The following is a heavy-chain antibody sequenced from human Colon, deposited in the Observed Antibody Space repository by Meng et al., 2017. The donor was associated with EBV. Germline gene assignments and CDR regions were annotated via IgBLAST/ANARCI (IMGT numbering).Heavy chain of an antibody. J-gene: IGHJ4*02. CDR1: AGSLSGDY. Sequence: QWQHQEWGQGPLTPLGTLFVRSAAYAGSLSGDYWNWIRQPPGKGLEWIGESIHGGSPTYNPSLKSRVTISIDTSKNQLSLMLSSVTAADTAVYYCARRPTGIDYWGQGTLVTVSS. CDR3: ARRPTGIDY. CDR2: SIHGGSP. V-gene: IGHV4-34*12. D-gene: IGHD2-8*02.